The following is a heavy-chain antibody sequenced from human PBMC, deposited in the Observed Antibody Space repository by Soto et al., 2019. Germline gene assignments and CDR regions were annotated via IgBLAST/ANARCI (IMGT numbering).Heavy chain of an antibody. D-gene: IGHD3-22*01. V-gene: IGHV1-8*01. J-gene: IGHJ4*02. CDR3: ATENGHDSSGYRWGHY. Sequence: GASVKVSCKASGYTFTSYDINWVRQATGQGLEWMGWMNPNSGNTGYAQKFQGRVTMTEDTSTDTAYMELSSLRSEDTAVYYCATENGHDSSGYRWGHYWGQGTLVTVSS. CDR2: MNPNSGNT. CDR1: GYTFTSYD.